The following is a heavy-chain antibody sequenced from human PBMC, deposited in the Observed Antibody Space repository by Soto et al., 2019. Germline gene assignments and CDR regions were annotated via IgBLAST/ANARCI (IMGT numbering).Heavy chain of an antibody. D-gene: IGHD2-21*01. J-gene: IGHJ3*02. CDR2: IIPMLGIA. CDR1: GGTFSTYS. CDR3: TIGSWSGEVFDI. V-gene: IGHV1-69*02. Sequence: QVQLVQSGAEVKKPGSSVKVYCKDSGGTFSTYSMFWVRQAPGQGLEWMGRIIPMLGIANHAQRFQDRVTITADKSTATAHMELSSLRSEDTALYYCTIGSWSGEVFDIWAQGTMVTVS.